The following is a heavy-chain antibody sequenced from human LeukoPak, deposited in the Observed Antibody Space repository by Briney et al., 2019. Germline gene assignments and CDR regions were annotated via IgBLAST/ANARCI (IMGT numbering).Heavy chain of an antibody. D-gene: IGHD2-2*01. CDR1: GYTFTGYY. Sequence: ASVEVSCKASGYTFTGYYMHWVRQAPGQGLEWMGWINPSSGGTDYAQRFQGRVTVTRDTSISTAYMELSRLTSDDTAFYYCVRDRGCNSTSCYALDYWGQGTLVTVSS. J-gene: IGHJ4*02. V-gene: IGHV1-2*02. CDR2: INPSSGGT. CDR3: VRDRGCNSTSCYALDY.